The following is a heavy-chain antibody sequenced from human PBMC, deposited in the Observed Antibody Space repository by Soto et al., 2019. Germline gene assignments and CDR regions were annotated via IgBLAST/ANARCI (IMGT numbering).Heavy chain of an antibody. J-gene: IGHJ4*02. V-gene: IGHV1-69*01. D-gene: IGHD5-18*01. CDR3: ARGGVDTAMTNPFDY. Sequence: QVQLVQSGAEVQKPGSSVKVSCKASGGTFSSYAISWVRQAPGQGLEWMGGIIPIFGTANYAQKFQGRVTITADESTSTDYMELSSLRSEDTAVYYCARGGVDTAMTNPFDYWGQGTLVTVSS. CDR1: GGTFSSYA. CDR2: IIPIFGTA.